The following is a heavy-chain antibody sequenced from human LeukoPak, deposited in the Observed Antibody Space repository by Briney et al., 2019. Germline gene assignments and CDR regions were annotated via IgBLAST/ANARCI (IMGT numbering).Heavy chain of an antibody. CDR3: ASWAGGNEPVASFDY. J-gene: IGHJ4*02. V-gene: IGHV1-2*02. CDR1: GYSFTAYY. D-gene: IGHD1-14*01. Sequence: ASVKASCKPTGYSFTAYYIFWMRQAPGQGLECMGWIYNGATKYAQRFQSRVTMTRDTSISTAYMELSRLRSDDTATYYCASWAGGNEPVASFDYWGQGTLVTVSS. CDR2: IYNGAT.